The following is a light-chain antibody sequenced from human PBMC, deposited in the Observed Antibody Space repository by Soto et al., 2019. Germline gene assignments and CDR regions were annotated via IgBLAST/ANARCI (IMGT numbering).Light chain of an antibody. J-gene: IGLJ1*01. Sequence: QSALTQPASVSGSPGQSITISCTGNSSDVGGYNYVSWYQQHPGKAPKLMIYDVSNRPSGVSNRFSGSKSGNTASLTISGLQAEDEADYYCSSYTSSSTHYVFGTGTKVTVL. CDR3: SSYTSSSTHYV. CDR1: SSDVGGYNY. V-gene: IGLV2-14*01. CDR2: DVS.